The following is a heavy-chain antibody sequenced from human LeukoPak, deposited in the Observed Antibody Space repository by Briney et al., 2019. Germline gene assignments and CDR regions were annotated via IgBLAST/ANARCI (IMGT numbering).Heavy chain of an antibody. Sequence: PGGSLRLSCAASGFTFSSYSMNWVRQAPGKGLEWVSTISGSDGSTYYADSLKGRFTISRDNSKNTLYLQMNSLRAEDTAVYYCAPLGYCSDTSCSDTDYWGQGTLVTVSS. CDR3: APLGYCSDTSCSDTDY. V-gene: IGHV3-23*01. CDR1: GFTFSSYS. D-gene: IGHD2-2*01. CDR2: ISGSDGST. J-gene: IGHJ4*02.